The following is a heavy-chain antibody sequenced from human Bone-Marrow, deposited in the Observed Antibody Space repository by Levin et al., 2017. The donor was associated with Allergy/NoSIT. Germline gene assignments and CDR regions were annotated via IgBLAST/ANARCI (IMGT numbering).Heavy chain of an antibody. V-gene: IGHV3-23*01. CDR3: AKGGERKALSGTPSGYLEV. CDR1: GFTFSSYA. J-gene: IGHJ2*01. CDR2: LSGSGDNT. D-gene: IGHD1-14*01. Sequence: GGSLRLSCAASGFTFSSYAMSWVRQAPGKGLEWVSALSGSGDNTYYADSVKGRFTISRDNSKNTLYLQMNSLRAEDTAVYYCAKGGERKALSGTPSGYLEVWGRGTLVTVSS.